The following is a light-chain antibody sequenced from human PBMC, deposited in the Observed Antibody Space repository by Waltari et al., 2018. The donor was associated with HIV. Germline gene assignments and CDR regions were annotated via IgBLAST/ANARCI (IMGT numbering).Light chain of an antibody. CDR3: CSYAGTYTYV. V-gene: IGLV2-11*01. CDR1: SSDVGDYNS. J-gene: IGLJ1*01. Sequence: QSALTQPRSVSGSPGQSVTISCTGTSSDVGDYNSVSWYQQHPGKAPKLMIYDVSKWPSGVPYLFSGSKSGHTASLTISGLQAEDEADYYCCSYAGTYTYVFGTGTKVTVL. CDR2: DVS.